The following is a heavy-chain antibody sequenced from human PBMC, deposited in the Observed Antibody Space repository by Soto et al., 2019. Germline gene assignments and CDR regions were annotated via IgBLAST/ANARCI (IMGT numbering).Heavy chain of an antibody. J-gene: IGHJ4*02. CDR1: GGTFSSYA. Sequence: QVQLVQSGAEVQKPGSSVKVSCEASGGTFSSYAFNWVRQAPGQGLQWMGGIIPVSATTNYAQKFQGRVTITADKFTSTAYVELSGLRSEDTAVYFCAIGYTSGWYTSFDFWGQGTLVTVSS. CDR3: AIGYTSGWYTSFDF. CDR2: IIPVSATT. V-gene: IGHV1-69*06. D-gene: IGHD6-19*01.